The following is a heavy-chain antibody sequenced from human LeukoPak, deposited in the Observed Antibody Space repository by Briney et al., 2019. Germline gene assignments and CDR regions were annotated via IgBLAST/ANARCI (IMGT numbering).Heavy chain of an antibody. CDR1: GFTFSSYG. Sequence: GRSLRLSCAASGFTFSSYGMHWVRQAPGKGLEWVAVIWYDGSNKYYADSVKGRFTISRDNSKSTLYLQMNSLRTEDTAVYYCAKDEGYSSTGVDYWGQGTLVTVSS. D-gene: IGHD6-13*01. V-gene: IGHV3-33*06. J-gene: IGHJ4*02. CDR2: IWYDGSNK. CDR3: AKDEGYSSTGVDY.